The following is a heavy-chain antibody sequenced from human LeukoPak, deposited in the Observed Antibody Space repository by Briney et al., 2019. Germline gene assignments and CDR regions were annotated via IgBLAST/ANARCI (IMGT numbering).Heavy chain of an antibody. D-gene: IGHD2-2*01. V-gene: IGHV1-18*01. Sequence: GASVKVSCKTSGYIFTTYGISWVRQAPGQGLEWMGWISAYIGNTNYAQKLEGRVTMTTDTSTSTAYLEPRSLTSDDTAVYYCARAWDCSSTTCYVYFVYWGQGSLVTVYS. CDR3: ARAWDCSSTTCYVYFVY. CDR2: ISAYIGNT. CDR1: GYIFTTYG. J-gene: IGHJ4*02.